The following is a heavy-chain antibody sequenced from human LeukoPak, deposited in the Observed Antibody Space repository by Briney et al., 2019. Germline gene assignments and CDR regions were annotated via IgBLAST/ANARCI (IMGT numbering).Heavy chain of an antibody. CDR3: ARDLKGAWYSSGWYPYFDY. J-gene: IGHJ4*02. CDR2: ISAYNGNT. CDR1: GYTFTIYG. D-gene: IGHD6-19*01. Sequence: ASVTVSCKASGYTFTIYGISWVRQAPGQGLEWMGWISAYNGNTNYAQKLQGRVTMTTDTSTSTAYMELRSLRSDDTAVYYCARDLKGAWYSSGWYPYFDYWGQGTLVTVSS. V-gene: IGHV1-18*01.